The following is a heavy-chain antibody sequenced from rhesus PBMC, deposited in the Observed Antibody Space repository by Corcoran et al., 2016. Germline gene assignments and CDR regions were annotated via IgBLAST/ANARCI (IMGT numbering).Heavy chain of an antibody. Sequence: QVQLQESGPGLVKPSETLSLPCAVSCGSALGDYYWRWTRQPPGKGLEWIGYMHGNSGGSNYNPSLKNRVTISIDPSKSHFSLRLSSLTAADTAVYYCARGVYGPWGQGVLVTVSS. CDR2: MHGNSGGS. J-gene: IGHJ4*01. D-gene: IGHD4-29*01. V-gene: IGHV4-106*01. CDR1: CGSALGDYY. CDR3: ARGVYGP.